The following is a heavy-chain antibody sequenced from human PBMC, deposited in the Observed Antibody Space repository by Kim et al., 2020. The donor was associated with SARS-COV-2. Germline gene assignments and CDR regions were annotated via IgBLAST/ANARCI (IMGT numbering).Heavy chain of an antibody. CDR3: ANREGVAPRVYWCFDL. V-gene: IGHV3-23*01. J-gene: IGHJ2*01. Sequence: SVKGRFTISRDNSENTLYLQMNSLTAEDTAVYFCANREGVAPRVYWCFDLWGRGTLVTVSS. D-gene: IGHD3-10*01.